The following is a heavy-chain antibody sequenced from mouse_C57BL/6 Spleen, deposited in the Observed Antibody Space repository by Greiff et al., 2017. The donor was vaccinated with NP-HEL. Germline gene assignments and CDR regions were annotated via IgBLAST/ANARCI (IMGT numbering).Heavy chain of an antibody. CDR2: ISYDGSN. J-gene: IGHJ2*01. CDR3: AKGYGSLDY. CDR1: GYSITSGYY. D-gene: IGHD1-1*01. V-gene: IGHV3-6*01. Sequence: EVKLQESGPGLVKPSQSLSLTCSVTGYSITSGYYWNWIRQFPGNKLEWMGYISYDGSNKYNPSLKNRISITRDTSKNQFFLKLNSVTTEDTATYYCAKGYGSLDYWGQGTTLTVSS.